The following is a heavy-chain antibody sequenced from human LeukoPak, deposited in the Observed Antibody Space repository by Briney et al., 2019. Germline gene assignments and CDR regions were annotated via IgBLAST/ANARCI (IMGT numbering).Heavy chain of an antibody. V-gene: IGHV3-30*03. CDR1: GVTFSSYG. Sequence: PGGSLRLSCAASGVTFSSYGMHWVRQAPGKGLEWVALISSDGNDKLYGDSVKGRFTISRDDSKSTLYLQMNSLRAEDTAVYYCAREGAVAGIYYGMDVWGQGTTVTVSS. CDR3: AREGAVAGIYYGMDV. CDR2: ISSDGNDK. J-gene: IGHJ6*02. D-gene: IGHD6-19*01.